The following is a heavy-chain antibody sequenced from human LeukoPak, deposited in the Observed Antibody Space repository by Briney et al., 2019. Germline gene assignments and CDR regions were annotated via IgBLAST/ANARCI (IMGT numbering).Heavy chain of an antibody. CDR1: GFTFSTSG. V-gene: IGHV3-48*01. Sequence: PGGSLRLSCTASGFTFSTSGMNWVRQAPGKGLQWLSYITSSSTIYYADSVKGRFTISRDNAKNSLYLQVNSLRAEDTAVYYCARDLNTAADYWGQGTLVTVSS. D-gene: IGHD4-17*01. CDR3: ARDLNTAADY. CDR2: ITSSSTI. J-gene: IGHJ4*02.